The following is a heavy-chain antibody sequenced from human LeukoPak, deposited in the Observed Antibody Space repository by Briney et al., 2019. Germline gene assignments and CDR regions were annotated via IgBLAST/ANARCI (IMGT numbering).Heavy chain of an antibody. V-gene: IGHV4-38-2*02. CDR2: IYHSGLI. Sequence: SETLSLTCTVSGYSISSGYYWGWIRQPPGKGLEWIANIYHSGLIYYNPSLKSRITISIDTSKNQFSLQLNSVTPEDTAVYYCARAFKYCSSTSCYGDYFDYWGQGTLVTVSS. CDR1: GYSISSGYY. J-gene: IGHJ4*02. D-gene: IGHD2-2*01. CDR3: ARAFKYCSSTSCYGDYFDY.